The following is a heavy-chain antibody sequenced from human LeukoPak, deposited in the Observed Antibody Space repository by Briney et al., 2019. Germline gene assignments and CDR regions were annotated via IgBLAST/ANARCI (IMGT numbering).Heavy chain of an antibody. CDR2: IYYSGST. CDR1: GGSVSSGSYY. Sequence: SETLSLTCTVSGGSVSSGSYYWSWIRQPPGKGLEWLGYIYYSGSTNYNPSLKSRVTISVDTSKNQFSLKLSSVTAADTAVYYCARDWYGDYYYYGMDVWGQGTTVTVSS. V-gene: IGHV4-61*01. CDR3: ARDWYGDYYYYGMDV. J-gene: IGHJ6*02. D-gene: IGHD4-17*01.